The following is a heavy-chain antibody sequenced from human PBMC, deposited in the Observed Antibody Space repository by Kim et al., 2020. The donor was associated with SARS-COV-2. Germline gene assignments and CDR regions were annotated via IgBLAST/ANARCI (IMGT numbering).Heavy chain of an antibody. CDR3: ARDEWFPYSYNMDV. V-gene: IGHV3-30*04. CDR1: GFTFSNYA. Sequence: GGSLRLSCAASGFTFSNYAMHWVRQAPGKGLEWVAVISYDGSNKYYADSVKGRFTISRDNSKNTLYLQMNSLRTEDTAVYYCARDEWFPYSYNMDVWGQGTTVTVSS. D-gene: IGHD3-3*01. J-gene: IGHJ6*02. CDR2: ISYDGSNK.